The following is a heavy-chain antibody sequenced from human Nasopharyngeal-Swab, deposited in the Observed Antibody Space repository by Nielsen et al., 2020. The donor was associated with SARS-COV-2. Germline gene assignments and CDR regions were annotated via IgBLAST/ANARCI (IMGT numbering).Heavy chain of an antibody. CDR3: ARLPGDV. J-gene: IGHJ6*02. CDR2: IYGDGST. CDR1: GFTFSNFA. Sequence: GGSLRLSCAASGFTFSNFAMSWVRQAPGKGLEWVSVIYGDGSTYYADSVKGRFTISRDNSKNTLYFQMNSLRDEDTAVYYCARLPGDVWGQGTTVIVSS. V-gene: IGHV3-66*04.